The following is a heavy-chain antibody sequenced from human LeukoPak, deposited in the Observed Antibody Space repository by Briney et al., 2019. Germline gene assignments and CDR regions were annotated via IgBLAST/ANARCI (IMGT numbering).Heavy chain of an antibody. CDR3: ARAPRGSYPFDY. J-gene: IGHJ4*02. CDR1: GFTFSSYS. Sequence: GGSLRLSCAASGFTFSSYSMNWVRQAPGKGLEWVSSISSSSSYIYYADSVKGRFTISRDNAKNSLYPQVNSLRAEDTAVYYCARAPRGSYPFDYWGQGTLVTVSS. D-gene: IGHD1-26*01. V-gene: IGHV3-21*01. CDR2: ISSSSSYI.